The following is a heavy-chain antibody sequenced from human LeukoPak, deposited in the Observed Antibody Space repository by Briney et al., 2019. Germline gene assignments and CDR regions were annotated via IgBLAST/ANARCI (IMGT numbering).Heavy chain of an antibody. CDR2: MNPNSGNT. CDR3: ARKQLLLDDAFDI. CDR1: GYTFTSYD. Sequence: GASVTVSCKASGYTFTSYDISWVRQAPGQGLEWMGWMNPNSGNTGYAQKFQGRVTITRNTSISTAYMELSSLRSEDTAVYYCARKQLLLDDAFDIWGQGTMVTVSS. D-gene: IGHD2-2*01. J-gene: IGHJ3*02. V-gene: IGHV1-8*03.